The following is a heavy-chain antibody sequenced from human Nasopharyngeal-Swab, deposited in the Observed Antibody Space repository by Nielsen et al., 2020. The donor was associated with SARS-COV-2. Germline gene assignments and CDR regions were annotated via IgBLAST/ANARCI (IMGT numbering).Heavy chain of an antibody. V-gene: IGHV5-10-1*01. CDR1: GYSFTSYW. CDR2: IDPSDSYT. CDR3: ARQGQQWLVNYYYYVMDV. Sequence: GESLKISCKGSGYSFTSYWISWVRQMPGKGLEWMGRIDPSDSYTNYSPSFQGHVTIPADKSISTAYLQWSSLKASDTAMYYCARQGQQWLVNYYYYVMDVWGQGTTVTVSS. J-gene: IGHJ6*02. D-gene: IGHD6-19*01.